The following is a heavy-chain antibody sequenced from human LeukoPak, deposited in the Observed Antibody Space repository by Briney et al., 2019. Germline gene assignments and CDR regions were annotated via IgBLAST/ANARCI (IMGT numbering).Heavy chain of an antibody. J-gene: IGHJ5*02. V-gene: IGHV1-69*06. D-gene: IGHD4/OR15-4a*01. CDR2: IISILGTA. Sequence: SVKVSCKASGGTFSSYAISWVRQAPGQGLEWMGGIISILGTANYAQKFQGRVTITADKSTSTAYMELSSLRSEDTAVYYCARDATLTTTGSIRWFDPWGQGTLVTVSS. CDR3: ARDATLTTTGSIRWFDP. CDR1: GGTFSSYA.